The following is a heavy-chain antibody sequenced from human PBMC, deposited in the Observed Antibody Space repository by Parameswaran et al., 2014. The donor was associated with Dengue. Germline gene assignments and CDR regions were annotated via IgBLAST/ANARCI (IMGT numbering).Heavy chain of an antibody. J-gene: IGHJ3*02. CDR2: ISSSSSYI. D-gene: IGHD3-3*01. V-gene: IGHV3-21*01. CDR3: ARTRNGDFWSGYPLDAFDI. Sequence: WIRQPPGKGLEWVSSISSSSSYIYYADSVKGRFTISRDNAKNSLYLQMNSLRAEDTAVYYCARTRNGDFWSGYPLDAFDIWGQGTMVTVS.